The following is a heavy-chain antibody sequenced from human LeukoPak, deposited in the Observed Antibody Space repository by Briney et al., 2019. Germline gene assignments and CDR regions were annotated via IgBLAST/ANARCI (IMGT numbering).Heavy chain of an antibody. CDR3: AKDEGYCSTTSCYMVASPTDY. D-gene: IGHD2-2*02. Sequence: GGSLRLSCAASGFTFSSYGMHWVRQAPGKGLEWVAFIRYDGSNKYYADSVKGRFTISRDNSKNTLYLQMNSLRAEDTAVYYCAKDEGYCSTTSCYMVASPTDYWGQGILVTVSS. V-gene: IGHV3-30*02. CDR2: IRYDGSNK. J-gene: IGHJ4*02. CDR1: GFTFSSYG.